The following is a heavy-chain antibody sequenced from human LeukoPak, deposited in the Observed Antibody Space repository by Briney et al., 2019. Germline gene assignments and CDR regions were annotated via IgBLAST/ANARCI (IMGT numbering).Heavy chain of an antibody. Sequence: PSETLSLTCTVSGGSISSSSYYWGWIRQPPGKGLEWIGNIYYSGSTYYSPSLKSRVTISVDTSKNQFSLKLSSVTAADTAVYYCARGLPKNDYGDYGGTWFDPWGQGTLVTVSS. CDR2: IYYSGST. J-gene: IGHJ5*02. CDR3: ARGLPKNDYGDYGGTWFDP. V-gene: IGHV4-39*07. CDR1: GGSISSSSYY. D-gene: IGHD4-17*01.